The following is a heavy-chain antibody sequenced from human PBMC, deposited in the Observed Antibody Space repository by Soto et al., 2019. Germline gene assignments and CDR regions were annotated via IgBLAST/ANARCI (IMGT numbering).Heavy chain of an antibody. Sequence: QVQLQESGPGLVKPSQTLSLTCTVSGGSISSGDYYWSWIRQPPGKGLEWIGYIYHSGSTYYNPSLQSRVTISVDTSKNQFSLKLSSVTAADTAVYYCARERTDGARLDPWGQGTLVTVSS. J-gene: IGHJ5*02. D-gene: IGHD2-2*01. V-gene: IGHV4-30-4*01. CDR3: ARERTDGARLDP. CDR1: GGSISSGDYY. CDR2: IYHSGST.